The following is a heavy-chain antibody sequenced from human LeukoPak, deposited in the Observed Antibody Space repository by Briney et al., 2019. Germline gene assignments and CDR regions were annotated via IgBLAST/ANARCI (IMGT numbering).Heavy chain of an antibody. V-gene: IGHV4-38-2*01. CDR2: IYHSGST. D-gene: IGHD6-19*01. CDR3: ARSRLAEYYFDY. J-gene: IGHJ4*02. Sequence: SETLSLTCAVSGYSISSGYYWGWIRQPPGKGLEWIGSIYHSGSTYYNPCLKSRVTISVDTSKNQFSLKLSSVTAADTAVYYCARSRLAEYYFDYWGQGTLVTVSS. CDR1: GYSISSGYY.